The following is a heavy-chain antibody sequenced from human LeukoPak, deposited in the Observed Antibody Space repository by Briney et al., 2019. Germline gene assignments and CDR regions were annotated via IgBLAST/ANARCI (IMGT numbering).Heavy chain of an antibody. CDR1: GFTFSSYS. CDR2: ISSSGSYI. D-gene: IGHD5-12*01. J-gene: IGHJ4*02. CDR3: ARDRLPRGYSGYDTDY. Sequence: GGSLRLSCAASGFTFSSYSMNWVRQAPGKGLEWVSSISSSGSYIYYADSVKGRFTISRDNAKNSLYLQVNSLRAEDTAVYYCARDRLPRGYSGYDTDYWGQGTLVTVSS. V-gene: IGHV3-21*01.